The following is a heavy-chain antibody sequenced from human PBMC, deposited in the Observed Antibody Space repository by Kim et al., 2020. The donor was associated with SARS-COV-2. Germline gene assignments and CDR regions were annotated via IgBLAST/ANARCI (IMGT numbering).Heavy chain of an antibody. CDR3: ARDFTYYDSSGYYYYGAFDI. CDR1: GFTFSSYA. D-gene: IGHD3-22*01. Sequence: GGSLRLSCAASGFTFSSYAMHWVRQAPGKGLEWVAVISYDGSNKYYADSVKGRFTISRDNSKNTLYLQMNSLRAEDTAVYYCARDFTYYDSSGYYYYGAFDIWGQGTMVTVSS. CDR2: ISYDGSNK. V-gene: IGHV3-30*04. J-gene: IGHJ3*02.